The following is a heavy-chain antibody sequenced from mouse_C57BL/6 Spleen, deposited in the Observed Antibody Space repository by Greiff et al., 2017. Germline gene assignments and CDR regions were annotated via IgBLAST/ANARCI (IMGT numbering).Heavy chain of an antibody. CDR1: GFTFSDYG. V-gene: IGHV5-17*01. Sequence: DVQLVESGGGLVKPGGSLKLSCAASGFTFSDYGMHWVRQAPEKGLEWVAYISSGSSTIYYADTVKGRFTISRDNAKNTLFLQMTSLRSEDTAMYYCARPNYYGSYYYAMDYWGQGTSVTVSS. CDR2: ISSGSSTI. CDR3: ARPNYYGSYYYAMDY. D-gene: IGHD1-1*01. J-gene: IGHJ4*01.